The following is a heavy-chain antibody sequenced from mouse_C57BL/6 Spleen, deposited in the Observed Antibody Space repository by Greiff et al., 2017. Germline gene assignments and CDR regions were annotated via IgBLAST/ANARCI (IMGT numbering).Heavy chain of an antibody. CDR3: ARPPTNFYWYFDV. CDR2: IDPNSGGT. J-gene: IGHJ1*03. D-gene: IGHD2-10*01. CDR1: GYTFTSYW. Sequence: QVHVKQPGAELVKPGASVKLSCKASGYTFTSYWMHWVKQRPGRGLEWIGRIDPNSGGTKYNEKFKSKATLTVDKPSSTAYMQLSSLTSEDSAVYYCARPPTNFYWYFDVWGTGTTVTVSS. V-gene: IGHV1-72*01.